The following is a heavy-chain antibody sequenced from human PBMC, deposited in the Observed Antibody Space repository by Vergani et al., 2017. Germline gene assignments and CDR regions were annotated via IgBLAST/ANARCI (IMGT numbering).Heavy chain of an antibody. J-gene: IGHJ6*02. CDR1: GFTFSSYD. CDR3: ARFYGSGSHGMDV. V-gene: IGHV3-13*01. D-gene: IGHD3-10*01. Sequence: VQLVESGGGLVKPGGSLRLSCAASGFTFSSYDMHWVRLATGKGLEWVSAIGTAGDTYYPGSVKGRFTISRENAKNSLYLQMNSLRAGDTAVYYCARFYGSGSHGMDVWGQGTTVTVSS. CDR2: IGTAGDT.